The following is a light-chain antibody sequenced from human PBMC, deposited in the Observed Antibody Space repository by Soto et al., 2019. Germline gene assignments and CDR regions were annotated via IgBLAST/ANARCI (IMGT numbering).Light chain of an antibody. CDR1: SSDVGGYAY. CDR2: GVT. J-gene: IGLJ3*02. CDR3: ISYIPSTTTHWV. V-gene: IGLV2-14*01. Sequence: QSALTQPASVSGSPGQSVTISCTGTSSDVGGYAYVSWYQQLPGEAPKLILYGVTNRPSGISNRFSGSKSGNTASLTVSGLQAEDEADYYCISYIPSTTTHWVFGGGTQLTVL.